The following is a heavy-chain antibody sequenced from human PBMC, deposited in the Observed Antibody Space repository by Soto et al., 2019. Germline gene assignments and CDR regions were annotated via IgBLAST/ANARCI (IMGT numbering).Heavy chain of an antibody. Sequence: GGSLRLSCTASGFTFSSYAMSWVRQAPGKGLEWVSAISGSGGSTYYADSVKGRFTISRDNSKNTLYLQMNSLRAEDTAVYYCAKDGEGIVVVPAAITTDYWGQAPLLTVS. J-gene: IGHJ4*02. CDR2: ISGSGGST. V-gene: IGHV3-23*01. CDR1: GFTFSSYA. CDR3: AKDGEGIVVVPAAITTDY. D-gene: IGHD2-2*02.